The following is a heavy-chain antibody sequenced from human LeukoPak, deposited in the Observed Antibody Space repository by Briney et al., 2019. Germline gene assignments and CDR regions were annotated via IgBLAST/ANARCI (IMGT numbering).Heavy chain of an antibody. CDR1: GYTFTSYY. D-gene: IGHD5-24*01. J-gene: IGHJ3*01. CDR2: IKPGGDST. Sequence: ASVKVSCKASGYTFTSYYMHWVRQAPGQGLEWMGVIKPGGDSTSSARIFQGRVYMTSDTSTSTVYMELSGLRSDDTAVYYCARVRDGYNDAYDVWGQGTMVTVPS. CDR3: ARVRDGYNDAYDV. V-gene: IGHV1-46*01.